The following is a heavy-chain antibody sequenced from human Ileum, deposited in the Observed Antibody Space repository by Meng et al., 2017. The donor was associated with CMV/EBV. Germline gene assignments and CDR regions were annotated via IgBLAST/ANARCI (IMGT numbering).Heavy chain of an antibody. V-gene: IGHV4-31*03. CDR1: GGSISSGGYY. CDR2: IYYSGST. J-gene: IGHJ5*02. Sequence: SETLSLTCTVSGGSISSGGYYWSWIRQPPGKGLEWIGYIYYSGSTYYNPSLKSRVTISIDTSKNQFSLKLSSVTAADTAVYYCARGSWFDPWGQGTPVTVSS. CDR3: ARGSWFDP.